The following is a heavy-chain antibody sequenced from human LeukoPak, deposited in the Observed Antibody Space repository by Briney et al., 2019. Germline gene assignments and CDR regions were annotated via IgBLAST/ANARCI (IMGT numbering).Heavy chain of an antibody. CDR3: AKQYGGYFEY. CDR2: MRFDGSIE. J-gene: IGHJ4*02. D-gene: IGHD6-13*01. CDR1: GFPFSSYG. Sequence: PGGSLTLSCAASGFPFSSYGMHWVRQAPGKGPECVAFMRFDGSIEYYADSVRGRLTISRDNSKNTLYLQMDSLRPEDTAVYYCAKQYGGYFEYWGQGTLVSVSS. V-gene: IGHV3-30*02.